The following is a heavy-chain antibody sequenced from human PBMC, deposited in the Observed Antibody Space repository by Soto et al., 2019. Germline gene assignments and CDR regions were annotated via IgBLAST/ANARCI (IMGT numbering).Heavy chain of an antibody. CDR2: ISYVGSNK. CDR1: GFTFSHYG. Sequence: QVQLVESGGGVVQPGRSLRLSCAASGFTFSHYGIHWVRQAPGKGLEGLAAISYVGSNKHYADSVKGRFTVSRDNSRNTLYLQMNSLRAEDTAVYFCARYSGKYQGPIDYWGQGTLVTVSS. D-gene: IGHD1-26*01. J-gene: IGHJ4*02. V-gene: IGHV3-30*03. CDR3: ARYSGKYQGPIDY.